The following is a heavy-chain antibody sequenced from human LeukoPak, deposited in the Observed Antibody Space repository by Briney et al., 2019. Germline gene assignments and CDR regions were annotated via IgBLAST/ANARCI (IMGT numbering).Heavy chain of an antibody. CDR3: ARPYDTSGRSPNDAFDI. Sequence: ASVKVSCKAYGGTFSSYAISWVRQATGQGLEWMGWMNPNSGNTGYAQNFQARVTMTRNTSISTAYMELSSLRSEDTAVYYCARPYDTSGRSPNDAFDIWGQGTMVTVSS. V-gene: IGHV1-8*02. CDR1: GGTFSSYA. CDR2: MNPNSGNT. D-gene: IGHD3-22*01. J-gene: IGHJ3*02.